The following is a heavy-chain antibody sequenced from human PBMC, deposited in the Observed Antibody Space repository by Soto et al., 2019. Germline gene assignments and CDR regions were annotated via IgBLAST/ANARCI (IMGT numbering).Heavy chain of an antibody. Sequence: EVQLVESGGGLVQPGRSLRLSCAASGFTFDDYAMHWVRQAPGKGLEWVSGISWNSGSIGYADSVKGRFTISRDNAKNSLYLQMNSLRAGDTALYYCAKDIGYCSGGSCYHHYYYGMDVWGQGTTVTVSS. CDR1: GFTFDDYA. CDR2: ISWNSGSI. CDR3: AKDIGYCSGGSCYHHYYYGMDV. D-gene: IGHD2-15*01. J-gene: IGHJ6*02. V-gene: IGHV3-9*01.